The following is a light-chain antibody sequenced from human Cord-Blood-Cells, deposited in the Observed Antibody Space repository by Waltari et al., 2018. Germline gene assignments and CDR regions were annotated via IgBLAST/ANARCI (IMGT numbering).Light chain of an antibody. J-gene: IGKJ2*01. V-gene: IGKV3-15*01. CDR1: QSVSSN. CDR2: GAS. CDR3: QQYNNWPPYT. Sequence: EIVMTQSPATLSVSPGVRATLSCRASQSVSSNLAWYQQKPGQAPRLLIYGASTRATGIPARFSGSGSGTEFTLTISSLQSEDFAVYYCQQYNNWPPYTFGQGTKVEIK.